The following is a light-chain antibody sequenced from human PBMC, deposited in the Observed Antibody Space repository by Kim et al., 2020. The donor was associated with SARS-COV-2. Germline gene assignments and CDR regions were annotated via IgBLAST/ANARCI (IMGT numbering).Light chain of an antibody. CDR3: QQRRNWPVT. J-gene: IGKJ1*01. Sequence: EIVLTQSPATLSLSPEERATLSCRASQGIDSQLAWYQQKPGQAPRLVIYDASYRATGIPARFSGSGSGTDFTLTISSLEPEDFAVYFCQQRRNWPVTFGQGTKVDIK. V-gene: IGKV3-11*01. CDR2: DAS. CDR1: QGIDSQ.